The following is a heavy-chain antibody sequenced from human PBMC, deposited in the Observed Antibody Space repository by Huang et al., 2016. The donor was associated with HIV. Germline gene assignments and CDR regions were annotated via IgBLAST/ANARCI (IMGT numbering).Heavy chain of an antibody. J-gene: IGHJ4*02. CDR2: IYSGGTT. CDR1: GFTVSTNY. CDR3: AKEGDTGAALGY. D-gene: IGHD2-8*02. Sequence: EVQLVESGGGLIQPGGSLRLSCAASGFTVSTNYMTWVRQAPGEGVEWVSLIYSGGTTYYADSVKGRFTISRDDSENTLYLHMTSLRAGDTAVYYCAKEGDTGAALGYWGQGTLVTVS. V-gene: IGHV3-53*01.